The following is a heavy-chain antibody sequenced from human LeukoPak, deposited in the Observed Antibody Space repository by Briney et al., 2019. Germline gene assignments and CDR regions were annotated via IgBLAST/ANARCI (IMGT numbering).Heavy chain of an antibody. J-gene: IGHJ6*02. D-gene: IGHD2-2*01. CDR2: ISGSGLST. V-gene: IGHV3-23*01. CDR1: GFNFNTFS. Sequence: PGGSLRLSCAASGFNFNTFSLNWVRQAPGKVLQWVSSISGSGLSTSYADSVKGRFNISRDNSKNTLFLQLSRLTPEDTATYSCAKPRYCSTTSCSSYGSDVWGQGTTVTASS. CDR3: AKPRYCSTTSCSSYGSDV.